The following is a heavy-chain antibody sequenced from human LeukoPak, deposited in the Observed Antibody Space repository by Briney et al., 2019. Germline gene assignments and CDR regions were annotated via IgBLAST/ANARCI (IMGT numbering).Heavy chain of an antibody. J-gene: IGHJ6*03. Sequence: SETLSLTCSVSGVSIISYQWTWIRQPPGKGLEWIGSIYYSGGTYYNPSLKSRVTISVDTSKNQFSLKLSSVTAADTAVYYCARHVSAYSSGLPYYMDVWGKGTTVTVSS. CDR2: IYYSGGT. D-gene: IGHD6-19*01. CDR3: ARHVSAYSSGLPYYMDV. CDR1: GVSIISYQ. V-gene: IGHV4-59*05.